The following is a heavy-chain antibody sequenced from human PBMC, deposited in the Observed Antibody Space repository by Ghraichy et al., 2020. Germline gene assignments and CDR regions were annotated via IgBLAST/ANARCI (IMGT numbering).Heavy chain of an antibody. CDR1: GGSISSSNW. J-gene: IGHJ4*02. Sequence: SETLSLTCAVSGGSISSSNWWSWVRQPPGKGLEWIGEIYHSGSTNYNPSLKSRVTISVDKSKNQFSLKLSSVTAADTAVYYCAALEYSSSAPYYFDYWGQGTLVTVSS. CDR2: IYHSGST. V-gene: IGHV4-4*02. CDR3: AALEYSSSAPYYFDY. D-gene: IGHD6-6*01.